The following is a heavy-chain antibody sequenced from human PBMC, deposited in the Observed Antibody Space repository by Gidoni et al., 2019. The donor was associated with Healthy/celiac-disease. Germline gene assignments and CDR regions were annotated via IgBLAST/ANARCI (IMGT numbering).Heavy chain of an antibody. CDR2: INHSGST. V-gene: IGHV4-34*01. CDR1: GGSFSGYY. Sequence: QVQLQQWGAGLLKPSETLSLTCAVYGGSFSGYYWSWIRQPPGKGLDWIGEINHSGSTNYNPSLKSRVTISVDTSKNQFSLKLSSVTAADTAVYYCARGGYYDYVWGSYRYIEFDYWGQGTLVTVSS. D-gene: IGHD3-16*02. J-gene: IGHJ4*02. CDR3: ARGGYYDYVWGSYRYIEFDY.